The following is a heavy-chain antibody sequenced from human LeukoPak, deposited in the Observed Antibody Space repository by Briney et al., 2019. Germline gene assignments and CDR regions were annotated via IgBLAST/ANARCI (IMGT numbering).Heavy chain of an antibody. CDR2: VDCSDSYS. V-gene: IGHV5-10-1*01. D-gene: IGHD2-15*01. Sequence: HGESLKISCKGSGYSFTSHWISWVRQMPGKGLEWMGRVDCSDSYSNYSPSFQGHVTISADKSITTAYLQWSSLEASDTGVYYCARHNPMGDCTGGSCPFDHWGQGTLVTVSS. CDR3: ARHNPMGDCTGGSCPFDH. CDR1: GYSFTSHW. J-gene: IGHJ4*02.